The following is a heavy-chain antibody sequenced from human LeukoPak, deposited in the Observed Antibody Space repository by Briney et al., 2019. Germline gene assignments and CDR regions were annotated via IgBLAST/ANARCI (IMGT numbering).Heavy chain of an antibody. CDR1: GFRFDSFY. V-gene: IGHV3-11*04. J-gene: IGHJ4*02. CDR2: ISASGAVP. CDR3: ARSLIVASEDY. D-gene: IGHD3-22*01. Sequence: GGSLRLPCAASGFRFDSFYMGWIRQVPGKGLDYIALISASGAVPYYAESVKGRFTISRDNAKNSVSLQMNSLSADDTAVYYCARSLIVASEDYWGQGTLVTVSS.